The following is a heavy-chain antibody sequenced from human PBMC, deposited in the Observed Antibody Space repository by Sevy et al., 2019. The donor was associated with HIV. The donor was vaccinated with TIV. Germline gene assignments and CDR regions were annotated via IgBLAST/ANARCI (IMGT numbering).Heavy chain of an antibody. CDR3: AHETIGRFAS. Sequence: GGSLRLSCAASGFTFSVYWMNWVRQAPGKGLEWVANIKGDGSDKHYVDSVEGRFTISRDNGKNLLYPQMNSLRVEDTAVYYCAHETIGRFASWGQRTLVTVSS. V-gene: IGHV3-7*01. D-gene: IGHD3-16*01. J-gene: IGHJ4*02. CDR1: GFTFSVYW. CDR2: IKGDGSDK.